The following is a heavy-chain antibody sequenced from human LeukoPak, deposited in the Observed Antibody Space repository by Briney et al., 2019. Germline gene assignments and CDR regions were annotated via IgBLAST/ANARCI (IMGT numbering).Heavy chain of an antibody. D-gene: IGHD3-9*01. CDR1: GFTFDDYV. Sequence: GGTLRLSCAASGFTFDDYVVTWVRQAPGKGLEWVSGINWNGGSTGYADSVRGRFTISRDNAKNSLYLLMNSLRAEDTAVYYCAKEISLRYFDWLFNNQYYFDYWGQGTLVTVSS. V-gene: IGHV3-20*04. J-gene: IGHJ4*02. CDR2: INWNGGST. CDR3: AKEISLRYFDWLFNNQYYFDY.